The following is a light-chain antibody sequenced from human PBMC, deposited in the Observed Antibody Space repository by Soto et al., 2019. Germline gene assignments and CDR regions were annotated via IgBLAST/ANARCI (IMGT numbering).Light chain of an antibody. CDR1: SSDVGGYNY. Sequence: QSALTQPPSASGSPGQSVAISCTGTSSDVGGYNYVSWYQLHPGKAPKLTIYEVNMRPSGVPDRFSGSKSGNTASLTVSGLRAEDEADYYCSSYAGSNNYVFGTGTKLTVL. V-gene: IGLV2-8*01. J-gene: IGLJ1*01. CDR3: SSYAGSNNYV. CDR2: EVN.